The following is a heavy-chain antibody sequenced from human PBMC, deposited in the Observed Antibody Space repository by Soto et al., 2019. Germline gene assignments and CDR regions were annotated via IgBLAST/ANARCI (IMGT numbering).Heavy chain of an antibody. Sequence: EVPLVESGGGLVQPGRSLRLSCAASGFTFDDYAMHWVRQAPGKGLEWVSGISWNSGSIGYADSVKGRFTISRDNAKNSLYLQMNSLRAEDTALYYCASYGSGSYYPEYYYYMDVWGKGTTVTVSS. CDR3: ASYGSGSYYPEYYYYMDV. J-gene: IGHJ6*03. D-gene: IGHD3-10*01. CDR2: ISWNSGSI. V-gene: IGHV3-9*01. CDR1: GFTFDDYA.